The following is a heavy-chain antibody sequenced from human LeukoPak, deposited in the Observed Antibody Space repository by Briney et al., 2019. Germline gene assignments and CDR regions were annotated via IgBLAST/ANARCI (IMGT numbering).Heavy chain of an antibody. Sequence: SETLSLTCTVSGGSISSYYWSWIRQSPGKGLEWIGYIYYSGSTNYNPSLKSRVTISVDTSKNQFSLKLSSVTAADTAVYYCARLRTTVVRTRGAFDIWGQGTMVTVSS. V-gene: IGHV4-59*01. CDR1: GGSISSYY. D-gene: IGHD4-23*01. CDR2: IYYSGST. J-gene: IGHJ3*02. CDR3: ARLRTTVVRTRGAFDI.